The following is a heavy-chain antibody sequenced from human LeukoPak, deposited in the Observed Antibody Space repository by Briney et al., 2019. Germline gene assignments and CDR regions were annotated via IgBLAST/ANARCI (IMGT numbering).Heavy chain of an antibody. Sequence: SGGSLRLSCAASGFTFNDYYMSWIRQAPGKGLEWLSYINIGGTNTHYSDSVKGRFTISRDNAKEALYLEMNKLRAEDTAVYYCATDGAGFDTWGPGVLVTVSS. CDR3: ATDGAGFDT. CDR1: GFTFNDYY. CDR2: INIGGTNT. V-gene: IGHV3-11*01. J-gene: IGHJ5*02.